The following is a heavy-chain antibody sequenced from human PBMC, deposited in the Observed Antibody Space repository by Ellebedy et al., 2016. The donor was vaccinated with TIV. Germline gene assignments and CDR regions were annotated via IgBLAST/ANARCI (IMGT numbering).Heavy chain of an antibody. V-gene: IGHV3-72*01. J-gene: IGHJ4*02. CDR3: ACFLAGRIY. Sequence: GESLKISCADSGFTFDTYAMSWVRQAPGKGLEWVGRSKYKAVNYSTDYAASVKGRLTISRDDSRNSLNLHMNSLKVEDTAVYYCACFLAGRIYWGQGTLVTVSS. D-gene: IGHD3-10*01. CDR2: SKYKAVNYST. CDR1: GFTFDTYA.